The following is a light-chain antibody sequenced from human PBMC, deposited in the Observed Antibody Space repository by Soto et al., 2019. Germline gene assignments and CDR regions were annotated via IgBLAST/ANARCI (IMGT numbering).Light chain of an antibody. J-gene: IGLJ1*01. V-gene: IGLV2-8*01. CDR1: SSDLGGYDY. CDR2: EVN. CDR3: SSYGGNNNYV. Sequence: QSVLTQPPSASGSPGQSGTISCTGTSSDLGGYDYVSWYQHHPGKAPKLIIYEVNERPSGVPDRFSGSKSGNTASLTVSGLQAEDEADYYCSSYGGNNNYVFGTGTKVTVL.